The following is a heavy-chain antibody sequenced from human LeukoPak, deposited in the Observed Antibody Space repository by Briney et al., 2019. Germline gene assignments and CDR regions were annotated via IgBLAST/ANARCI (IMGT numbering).Heavy chain of an antibody. CDR2: IYYSGST. D-gene: IGHD3-10*01. CDR3: ARIRGVITHGFDY. Sequence: SETPSLTCTVSGGSISSYYWSWIRQPPGKGLEWIGYIYYSGSTNYNPSLKSRVTISVDTSKNQFSLKLSSVTAADTAVYYCARIRGVITHGFDYWGQGTLVTVSS. J-gene: IGHJ4*02. CDR1: GGSISSYY. V-gene: IGHV4-59*01.